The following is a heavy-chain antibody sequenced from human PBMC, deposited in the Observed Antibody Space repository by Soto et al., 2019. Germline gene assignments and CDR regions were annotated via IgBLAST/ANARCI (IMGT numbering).Heavy chain of an antibody. J-gene: IGHJ4*02. CDR1: GFTFDDYA. CDR3: AAMKPYEILTGYYTLSY. Sequence: EVQLVESGGGLVQPGRSLRLSCAASGFTFDDYAMHWVRQAPGKGLEWVSGISWNSGSIGYADSVKGRFTISRDNAKNSLYLQMNSLRAEDTALYYCAAMKPYEILTGYYTLSYWGQGTLVTVSS. D-gene: IGHD3-9*01. V-gene: IGHV3-9*01. CDR2: ISWNSGSI.